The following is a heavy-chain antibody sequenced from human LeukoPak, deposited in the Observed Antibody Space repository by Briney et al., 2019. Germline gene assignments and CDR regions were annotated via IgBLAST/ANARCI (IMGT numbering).Heavy chain of an antibody. Sequence: ASVKVSCKASGYTFTGYYMHWVRQAPGQGLGWMGWINPNSGGTNYAQKFQGWVTMTRDTSISTAYMELSRLRSDDTAVYYCARGGELRYFDWLLSGAFDIWGQGTMVTVSS. CDR1: GYTFTGYY. CDR2: INPNSGGT. D-gene: IGHD3-9*01. CDR3: ARGGELRYFDWLLSGAFDI. J-gene: IGHJ3*02. V-gene: IGHV1-2*04.